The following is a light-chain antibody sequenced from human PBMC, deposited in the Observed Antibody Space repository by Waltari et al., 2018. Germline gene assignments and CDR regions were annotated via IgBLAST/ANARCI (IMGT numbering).Light chain of an antibody. CDR1: QSVSSN. CDR3: QQYNNWPIT. Sequence: EIVMTQSPATLSVSQGERATLSCGASQSVSSNLAWYQQEPGQAPRLLIYCASTRATGIPARFSGSESGTEFTLTISSLQSEDFAVYYCQQYNNWPITFGQGTRLEIK. V-gene: IGKV3-15*01. J-gene: IGKJ5*01. CDR2: CAS.